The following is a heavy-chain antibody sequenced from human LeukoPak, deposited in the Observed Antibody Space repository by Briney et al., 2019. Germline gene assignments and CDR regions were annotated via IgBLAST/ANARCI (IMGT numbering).Heavy chain of an antibody. CDR1: GFTFSSYG. CDR3: AKTRGERRYCSGGSCSGNFDY. CDR2: IRYDGSNK. D-gene: IGHD2-15*01. J-gene: IGHJ4*02. V-gene: IGHV3-30*02. Sequence: GGSLRLSCAASGFTFSSYGMRWVRQAPGKALEWVAFIRYDGSNKYYADSVKGRFTISRDNSKNTLYLQMNSLRAEDTAVYYCAKTRGERRYCSGGSCSGNFDYWGQGTPVTVSS.